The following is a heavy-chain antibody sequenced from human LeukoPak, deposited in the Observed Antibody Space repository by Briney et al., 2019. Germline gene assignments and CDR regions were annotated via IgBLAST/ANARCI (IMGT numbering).Heavy chain of an antibody. CDR2: ISSSSNTI. CDR3: APGYCSSTSCYHYFEY. CDR1: GFTFSRYS. Sequence: GGSLRLSCAASGFTFSRYSMNWVRQAPGKGLEWFSYISSSSNTIYYADSVKGRFTISSDNAKNSLYLQMSSLRVEDTAVYYCAPGYCSSTSCYHYFEYWGQRTLVTVSS. J-gene: IGHJ4*02. D-gene: IGHD2-2*01. V-gene: IGHV3-48*01.